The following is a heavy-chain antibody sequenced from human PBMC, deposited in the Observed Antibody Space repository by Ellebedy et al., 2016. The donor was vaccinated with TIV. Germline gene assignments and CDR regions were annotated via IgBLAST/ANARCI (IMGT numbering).Heavy chain of an antibody. Sequence: MPSETLSPTCTVPGGSISSYYSSWIRQPPGKGLEWIGYIYYSGSTNYNPSLKSRVTISVDTSKNQFSLKLSSVTAADTAVYCCAKGRGIAVDWGQGTLVTVSS. J-gene: IGHJ4*02. CDR3: AKGRGIAVD. V-gene: IGHV4-59*01. CDR2: IYYSGST. CDR1: GGSISSYY. D-gene: IGHD6-19*01.